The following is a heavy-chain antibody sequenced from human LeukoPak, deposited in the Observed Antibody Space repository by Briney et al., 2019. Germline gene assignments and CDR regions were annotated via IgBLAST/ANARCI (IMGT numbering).Heavy chain of an antibody. CDR3: ARVGSGATPFDY. J-gene: IGHJ4*02. V-gene: IGHV1-2*02. CDR2: INPNSGGT. CDR1: GYTFTGYY. D-gene: IGHD1-26*01. Sequence: ASVKVSCKASGYTFTGYYMYWVRQAPAQGLEWMGWINPNSGGTNYAQMFQGRVTMTRDTSINTAYLQWSSLKASDTAMYYCARVGSGATPFDYWGQGTLVTVSS.